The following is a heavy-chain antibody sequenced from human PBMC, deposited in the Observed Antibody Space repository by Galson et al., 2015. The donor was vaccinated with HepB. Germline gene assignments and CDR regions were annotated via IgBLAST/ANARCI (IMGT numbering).Heavy chain of an antibody. J-gene: IGHJ6*02. CDR1: GGTFSSYT. Sequence: SVKVSCKASGGTFSSYTISWVRQAPGQGLEWMGRIIPILGIANYAQKFQGRVTITADKSTSTAYMELSSLRSEDTAVYYCARAETTVFYGMDVWGQGTTVTVSS. V-gene: IGHV1-69*02. D-gene: IGHD4-11*01. CDR3: ARAETTVFYGMDV. CDR2: IIPILGIA.